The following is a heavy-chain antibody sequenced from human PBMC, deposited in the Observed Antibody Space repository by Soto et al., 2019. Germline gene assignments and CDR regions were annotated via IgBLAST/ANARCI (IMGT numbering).Heavy chain of an antibody. D-gene: IGHD2-15*01. CDR2: MNPNSGNT. CDR3: ARMPGCSGGSCYSDWFDP. CDR1: GYTFTSYD. Sequence: QVQLVQSGAEVKKPGASVKVSCKASGYTFTSYDINWVRQATGQGLEWMGWMNPNSGNTGYAQKFQGRVTMTRNTSISTAYMELSSLRSEDTAVYYCARMPGCSGGSCYSDWFDPWGQGTLVTVSS. J-gene: IGHJ5*02. V-gene: IGHV1-8*01.